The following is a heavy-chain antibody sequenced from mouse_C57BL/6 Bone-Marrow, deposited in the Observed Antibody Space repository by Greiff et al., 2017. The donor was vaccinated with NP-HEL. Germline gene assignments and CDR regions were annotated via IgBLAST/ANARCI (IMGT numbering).Heavy chain of an antibody. CDR1: GYTFTDYN. Sequence: VQLQQSGPELVKPGASVKMSCKASGYTFTDYNMHWVKQSHGKSLEWIGYINPNNGGTSYNQKFKGKATLTVNKSSSTAYMALRSLTSEDSAVYYCARDYYGSSYRWYFDVWGTGTTVTVSS. CDR3: ARDYYGSSYRWYFDV. J-gene: IGHJ1*03. V-gene: IGHV1-22*01. D-gene: IGHD1-1*01. CDR2: INPNNGGT.